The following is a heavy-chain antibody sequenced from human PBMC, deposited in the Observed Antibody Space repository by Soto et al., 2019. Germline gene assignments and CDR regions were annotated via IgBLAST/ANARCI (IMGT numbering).Heavy chain of an antibody. CDR3: ARDRGYYYDSSGYYYDYYYYGMDV. CDR1: GFTFSSYG. CDR2: IWYDGSNK. Sequence: QVQLVESGGGVVQPGRSLRLSCAASGFTFSSYGMHWVRQAPGKGLEWVAVIWYDGSNKYYADSVKGRFTISRDNSKNTLYRQMNSLRAEDTGVYYCARDRGYYYDSSGYYYDYYYYGMDVWGQGTTVTVSS. V-gene: IGHV3-33*01. D-gene: IGHD3-22*01. J-gene: IGHJ6*02.